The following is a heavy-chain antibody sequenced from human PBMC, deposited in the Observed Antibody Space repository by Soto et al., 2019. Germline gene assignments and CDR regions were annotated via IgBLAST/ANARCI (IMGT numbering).Heavy chain of an antibody. CDR2: IYWDDDK. CDR3: APRTYYYDSSGYYSREDNFQL. CDR1: GFSLSTSGVG. J-gene: IGHJ1*01. V-gene: IGHV2-5*02. Sequence: QITLKESGPPLVKPTQTLTLTCTFSGFSLSTSGVGVGWIRQPPGKALEWLALIYWDDDKRYSPSLKSRLTTTNDTTKDQVVLTMTNIDPVATATYYCAPRTYYYDSSGYYSREDNFQLSGQCTLVTVSS. D-gene: IGHD3-22*01.